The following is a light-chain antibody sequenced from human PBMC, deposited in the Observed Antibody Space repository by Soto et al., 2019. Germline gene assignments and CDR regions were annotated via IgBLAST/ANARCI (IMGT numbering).Light chain of an antibody. J-gene: IGKJ4*01. Sequence: EIVLTQSPATLSLSPGERATLSCRASQSVSSNLAWYQQKPGQAPSLLIYGASTRATGIPARFSGSGSGTEFTLTISSLQSEDFAVYYCQQYNNWPPLTFGGGTKVDIK. CDR3: QQYNNWPPLT. V-gene: IGKV3-15*01. CDR2: GAS. CDR1: QSVSSN.